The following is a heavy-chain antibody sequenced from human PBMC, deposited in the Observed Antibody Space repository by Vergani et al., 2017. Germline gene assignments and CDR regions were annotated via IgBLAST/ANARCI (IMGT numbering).Heavy chain of an antibody. D-gene: IGHD2-15*01. J-gene: IGHJ4*02. CDR1: GGTFSTYA. CDR3: ARGRRYCSGGSCYLDY. Sequence: QVQLVQSGAEVKKPGSSVKVSCKASGGTFSTYAISWVRQAPGQGLEWVGRLIPIFGTTNYAQNFQGRVTITADESTSTAYMGLSSLRSEDTAVYYCARGRRYCSGGSCYLDYWGQGTLITVSS. V-gene: IGHV1-69*13. CDR2: LIPIFGTT.